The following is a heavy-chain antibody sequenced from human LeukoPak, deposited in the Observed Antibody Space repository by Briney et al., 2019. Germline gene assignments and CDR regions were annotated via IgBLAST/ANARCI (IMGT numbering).Heavy chain of an antibody. D-gene: IGHD3-3*01. CDR3: ARVPQRSGPYYYYMDV. CDR1: GYSISSGYY. V-gene: IGHV4-38-2*02. CDR2: IYHSGST. J-gene: IGHJ6*03. Sequence: SETLSLTCTVSGYSISSGYYWGWIRQPPGKGLEWIGSIYHSGSTYYNPSLKSRVTISVDTSKNQFSLKLSSVTAADTAVYYCARVPQRSGPYYYYMDVWGKGTTVTVSS.